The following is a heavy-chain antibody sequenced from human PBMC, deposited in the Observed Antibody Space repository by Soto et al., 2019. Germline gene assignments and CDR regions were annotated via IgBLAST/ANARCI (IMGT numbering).Heavy chain of an antibody. J-gene: IGHJ6*02. CDR1: GGSISSGGYF. Sequence: SSETLSLTCAVSGGSISSGGYFWSWIRQPPGKGLEWIGYSFHSGSTSYNPPLKSRVIISVDRSKNQFSLELNSVTTADTAVYYCARGDAGYYGMDVWGQGITVTVSS. V-gene: IGHV4-30-2*01. CDR2: SFHSGST. CDR3: ARGDAGYYGMDV.